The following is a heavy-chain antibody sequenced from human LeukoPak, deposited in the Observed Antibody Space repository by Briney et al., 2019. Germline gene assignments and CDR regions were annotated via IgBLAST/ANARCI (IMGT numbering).Heavy chain of an antibody. Sequence: SVKVSCKASGGTFSSYAISWVRQAPGQGLEWMGRIIPILGIANYAQKFQGRVTITADKSTSTAYMELSSLRPEDTAVYYCAREGYSAVAGTFDYWGQGTLVTVST. CDR2: IIPILGIA. J-gene: IGHJ4*02. CDR3: AREGYSAVAGTFDY. V-gene: IGHV1-69*04. CDR1: GGTFSSYA. D-gene: IGHD6-19*01.